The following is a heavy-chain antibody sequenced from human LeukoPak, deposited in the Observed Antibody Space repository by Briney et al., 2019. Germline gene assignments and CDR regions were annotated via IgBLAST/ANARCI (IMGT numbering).Heavy chain of an antibody. D-gene: IGHD4-11*01. J-gene: IGHJ4*02. Sequence: GGSLRLSCAASGFTFSSYAMNWVRQAPGKGLEWVSVISGSGGSTYYADSVKGRFTISRDNSKNTLYLQMNSLRAEDTAVYYCARHYSNYVGYYFDYWGQGTLVTVSS. CDR3: ARHYSNYVGYYFDY. CDR2: ISGSGGST. CDR1: GFTFSSYA. V-gene: IGHV3-23*01.